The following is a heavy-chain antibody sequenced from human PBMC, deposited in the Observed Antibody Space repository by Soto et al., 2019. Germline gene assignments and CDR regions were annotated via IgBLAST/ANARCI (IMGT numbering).Heavy chain of an antibody. CDR2: ISWNSGSI. CDR1: GFTFDDYA. V-gene: IGHV3-9*01. CDR3: AKGDPGSTSIAAALMFDP. J-gene: IGHJ5*02. D-gene: IGHD6-13*01. Sequence: GGSLRLSCAASGFTFDDYAMHWVRQAPGKGLEWVSGISWNSGSIGYADSVKGRFTISRDNAKNSLYLQMNSLRAEDTALYYCAKGDPGSTSIAAALMFDPWGQGTLVTVSS.